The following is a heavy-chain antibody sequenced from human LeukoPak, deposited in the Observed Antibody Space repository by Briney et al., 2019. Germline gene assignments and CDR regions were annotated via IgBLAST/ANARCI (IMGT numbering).Heavy chain of an antibody. V-gene: IGHV1-2*02. CDR1: GYTFTGYY. J-gene: IGHJ6*03. CDR3: VRSSGYYYYMYV. Sequence: GASVKVSCKASGYTFTGYYMHWVRQAPGQGLEWMGWINPNSGGTNYAQKFQGRVTMTRDTSISPAYLELGRLRSDGTAVHHCVRSSGYYYYMYVCGKRTTGTVS. D-gene: IGHD1-26*01. CDR2: INPNSGGT.